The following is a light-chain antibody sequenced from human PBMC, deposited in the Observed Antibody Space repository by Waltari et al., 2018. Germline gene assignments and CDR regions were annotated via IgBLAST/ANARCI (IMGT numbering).Light chain of an antibody. V-gene: IGLV2-8*01. Sequence: QSALTQPPSASGSPGQSVTISCTGTSSDVGDYNYVSWYQQHPGKAPKPMIYEVSQRPSGGPDRFSGYKSGNTASLTVSGLQAEDEADYYCSSYAGSNNRVFGGGTKLTVL. CDR3: SSYAGSNNRV. CDR2: EVS. CDR1: SSDVGDYNY. J-gene: IGLJ3*02.